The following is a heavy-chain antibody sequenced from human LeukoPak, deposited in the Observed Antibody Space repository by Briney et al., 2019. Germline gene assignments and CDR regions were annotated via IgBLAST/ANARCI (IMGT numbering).Heavy chain of an antibody. D-gene: IGHD3-22*01. V-gene: IGHV4-34*01. CDR3: ARTPTYYYDSSGYYPFDY. CDR1: GGSFSGYY. J-gene: IGHJ4*02. Sequence: SETLSLTCAVYGGSFSGYYWGWIRQPPGKGLEWIGEINHSGSTNYNPSLKSRVTISVDTSKNQFSLKLSSVTAADTAVYYCARTPTYYYDSSGYYPFDYWGQGTLVTVSS. CDR2: INHSGST.